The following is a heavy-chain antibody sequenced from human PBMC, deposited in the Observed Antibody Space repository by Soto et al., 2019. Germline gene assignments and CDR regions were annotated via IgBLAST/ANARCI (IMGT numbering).Heavy chain of an antibody. CDR2: ISGYNGNT. D-gene: IGHD3-16*01. CDR1: GYIFTSYG. V-gene: IGHV1-18*01. J-gene: IGHJ6*02. CDR3: ARIPHNFNWVPYGLDV. Sequence: ASVKVSCKASGYIFTSYGFSWVRQAPGQGLGWMGWISGYNGNTNYAQKFRDRVTMTTDTSTRTAHMELRSLRSDDTAVYYCARIPHNFNWVPYGLDVWGQGTTVTVSS.